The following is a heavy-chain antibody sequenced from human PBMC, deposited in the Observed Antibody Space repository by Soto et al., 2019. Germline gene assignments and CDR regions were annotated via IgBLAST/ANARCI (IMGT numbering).Heavy chain of an antibody. CDR2: IRSKTYGGTT. CDR3: TRAVAGTFSPYYFDC. CDR1: EFTFGDYT. D-gene: IGHD6-19*01. J-gene: IGHJ4*02. Sequence: GGSLRLSCTTSEFTFGDYTMSWFRQAPGKGLEWVGFIRSKTYGGTTEYAASVKGRFTISRDDSKNIAYLQLNSLKTEDTAVYYCTRAVAGTFSPYYFDCWGPGALVTVPS. V-gene: IGHV3-49*03.